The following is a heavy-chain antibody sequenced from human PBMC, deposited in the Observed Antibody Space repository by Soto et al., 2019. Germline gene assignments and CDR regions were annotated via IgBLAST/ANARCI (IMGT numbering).Heavy chain of an antibody. D-gene: IGHD2-21*02. J-gene: IGHJ6*02. CDR1: GFTFSNAW. Sequence: EVQLVESGGGLVKPGGSLRLSCAASGFTFSNAWMSWVRQAPGKGLEWVGRIKTKTDGGTTDYAAPVKGRFTISRDDSKNTLYLXXNSLKTEDTAVYYCTTGVTSRGMDVWGQGTTVTVSS. CDR3: TTGVTSRGMDV. V-gene: IGHV3-15*01. CDR2: IKTKTDGGTT.